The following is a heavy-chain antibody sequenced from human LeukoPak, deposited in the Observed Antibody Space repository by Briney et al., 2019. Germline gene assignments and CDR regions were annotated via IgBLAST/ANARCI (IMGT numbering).Heavy chain of an antibody. CDR1: GFTFSSYG. D-gene: IGHD1-26*01. V-gene: IGHV3-30*18. CDR2: ISYDGSNK. J-gene: IGHJ6*02. CDR3: AKYEFNWGVGATRYYYYYYGMDV. Sequence: GGSLRLSCAASGFTFSSYGMHWVRQAPGKGLEWVAVISYDGSNKYYADSVKGRFTISRDNSKNTLYLQMNSLRAEDTAVYYCAKYEFNWGVGATRYYYYYYGMDVWGQGTTVTVSS.